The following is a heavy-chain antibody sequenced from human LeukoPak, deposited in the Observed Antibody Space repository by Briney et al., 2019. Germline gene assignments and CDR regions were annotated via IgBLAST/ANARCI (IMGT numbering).Heavy chain of an antibody. D-gene: IGHD2-15*01. CDR2: MNPNSGNT. J-gene: IGHJ4*02. CDR3: ARVRARSVAATRGCYFDY. CDR1: GYTFTSYD. Sequence: GASVKVSCKASGYTFTSYDINWVRQATGQGLEWMGWMNPNSGNTGYAQKFQGRVTMTRSTSISTAYMELSSLRSEDTAVYYCARVRARSVAATRGCYFDYWGQGTLVTVSS. V-gene: IGHV1-8*01.